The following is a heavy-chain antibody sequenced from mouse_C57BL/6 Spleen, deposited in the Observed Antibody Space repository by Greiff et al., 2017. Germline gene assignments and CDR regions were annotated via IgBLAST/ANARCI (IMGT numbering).Heavy chain of an antibody. J-gene: IGHJ2*01. CDR2: IYPGDGDT. CDR3: ASSQGNYYDYEGSFCD. D-gene: IGHD2-4*01. CDR1: GYAFSSSW. V-gene: IGHV1-82*01. Sequence: QVQLQQSGPELVKPGASVKISCKASGYAFSSSWMNWVKQRPGKGLEWIGRIYPGDGDTNYNGKFKGKATLTADKSSSTAYMQLSSLTSADSAVYFCASSQGNYYDYEGSFCDWGHGTTLTVAS.